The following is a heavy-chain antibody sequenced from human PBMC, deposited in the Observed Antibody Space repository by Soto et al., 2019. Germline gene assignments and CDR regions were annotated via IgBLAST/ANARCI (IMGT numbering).Heavy chain of an antibody. CDR2: ISGSGGST. CDR3: AKDNFRVPGVIPHYYYYYGMDV. CDR1: GFTFSSYA. V-gene: IGHV3-23*01. Sequence: PGGSLRLSCAASGFTFSSYAMSWVRQAPGNGLEWVSAISGSGGSTYYADSVKGRFTISRDNSKNTLYLQMNSLRAEDTAVYYCAKDNFRVPGVIPHYYYYYGMDVWGQGSTVTVSS. D-gene: IGHD2-21*01. J-gene: IGHJ6*02.